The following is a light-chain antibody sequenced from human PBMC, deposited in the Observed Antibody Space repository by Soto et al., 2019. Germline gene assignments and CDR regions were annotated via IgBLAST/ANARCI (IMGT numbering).Light chain of an antibody. V-gene: IGLV3-21*01. CDR1: DIGSKG. Sequence: SYELTQPPSVSVAPGKTASISCGGNDIGSKGVHWYQQKPCQAPVLVIYSDTDLPPVITERFSGSNSANLATLTISRVEAGDEADYYCQLWDSGSDHVVFGGGTKLTVL. J-gene: IGLJ2*01. CDR3: QLWDSGSDHVV. CDR2: SDT.